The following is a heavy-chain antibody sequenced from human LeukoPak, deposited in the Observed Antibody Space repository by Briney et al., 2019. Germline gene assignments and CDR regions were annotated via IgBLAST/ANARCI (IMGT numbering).Heavy chain of an antibody. V-gene: IGHV3-30-3*01. CDR3: ARDRPNCSSTSCYRYYFMDV. CDR2: ISFDGTNK. D-gene: IGHD2-2*02. J-gene: IGHJ6*03. Sequence: GRSLRLSCAASGFSFSSYIMHWVRQAPGEGLEWVAVISFDGTNKIYADSVKGQFTISRDNSKNTLYLQMNSLRDEDTAVYYCARDRPNCSSTSCYRYYFMDVWGKGTTVTVSS. CDR1: GFSFSSYI.